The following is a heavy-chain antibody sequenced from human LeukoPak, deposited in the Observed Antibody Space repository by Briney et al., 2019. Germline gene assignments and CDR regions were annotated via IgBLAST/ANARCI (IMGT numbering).Heavy chain of an antibody. CDR2: ISWNSGSI. J-gene: IGHJ4*02. Sequence: PGGSLRLSCAASGFTFDDYAMHWVRRAPGKGLEWVSGISWNSGSIGYADSVKGRFTISRDNAKNSLYLQMNSLRAEDTALYYCAKDTHGYGSGSYYKAFDYWGQGTLVTVSS. CDR1: GFTFDDYA. CDR3: AKDTHGYGSGSYYKAFDY. D-gene: IGHD3-10*01. V-gene: IGHV3-9*01.